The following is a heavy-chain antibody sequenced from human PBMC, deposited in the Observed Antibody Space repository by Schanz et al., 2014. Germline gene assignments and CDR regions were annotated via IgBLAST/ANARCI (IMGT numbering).Heavy chain of an antibody. CDR2: ISPYNGNT. J-gene: IGHJ4*02. CDR3: ARSNYYDNSDYYNSFDY. CDR1: GYTFTSYG. D-gene: IGHD3-22*01. Sequence: QVQLVQSGAEVKKPGASVKVSCKASGYTFTSYGISWVRQAPGQGLEWMGWISPYNGNTNNAQKLQGRVTMTADTSTSTAYIELRSQRSDNTAVYYCARSNYYDNSDYYNSFDYWGQGTLXTVAS. V-gene: IGHV1-18*01.